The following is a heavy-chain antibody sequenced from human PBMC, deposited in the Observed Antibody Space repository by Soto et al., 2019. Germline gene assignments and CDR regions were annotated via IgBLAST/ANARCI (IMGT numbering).Heavy chain of an antibody. CDR1: GYIFTGYH. V-gene: IGHV1-2*02. D-gene: IGHD2-2*02. Sequence: ASVKVSCKASGYIFTGYHMHWVRQAPGQGLEWMGWINPNSGGTNYAQKFQGRVTMTRDTSISTAYMELSRLRSDDTAVYYCARSPFVPATAIPTYYFDYWGQGTLVTVSS. J-gene: IGHJ4*02. CDR3: ARSPFVPATAIPTYYFDY. CDR2: INPNSGGT.